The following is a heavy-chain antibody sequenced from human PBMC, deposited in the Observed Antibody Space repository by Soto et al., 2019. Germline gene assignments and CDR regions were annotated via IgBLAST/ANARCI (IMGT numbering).Heavy chain of an antibody. Sequence: SETLSLTCTVSGGSITGGSISSTTYYWGWMRQPPGKGLEWIASFFIGGNTYYNPSLKSRVTISVDTSKKQFSLKLTSVTAADTAMYYCARGYCSSTSCYEFDYWGQGTLVNVSS. D-gene: IGHD2-2*01. CDR2: FFIGGNT. CDR3: ARGYCSSTSCYEFDY. J-gene: IGHJ4*02. V-gene: IGHV4-39*07. CDR1: GGSITGGSISSTTYY.